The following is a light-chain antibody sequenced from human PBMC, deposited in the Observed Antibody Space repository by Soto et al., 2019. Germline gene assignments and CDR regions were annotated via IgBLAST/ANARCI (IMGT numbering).Light chain of an antibody. CDR1: QAILTY. CDR2: DAS. CDR3: QQTFSPDVT. V-gene: IGKV1-39*01. J-gene: IGKJ4*01. Sequence: DIHLSHSPSSLSAAVCDRVTITFRASQAILTYLNGLQQKAGKAPEVLIYDASGLRSGVPSRFTGSGSATDFTLTITSLQREDAGTYFCQQTFSPDVTFGGGTKVDIK.